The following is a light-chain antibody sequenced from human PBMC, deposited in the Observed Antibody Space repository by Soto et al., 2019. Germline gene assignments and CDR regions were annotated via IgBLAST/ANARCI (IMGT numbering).Light chain of an antibody. J-gene: IGLJ3*02. Sequence: QSVLTQPASVSGSPGQSITISCTGTSSDVGAYNYVSWYQQHPGKAPKLMIYEVRNRPSGVSDRFSGSRSGNTASLTISGLQAEDESDYYCSSYPASSTWVFGGGTKVTVL. CDR3: SSYPASSTWV. CDR2: EVR. CDR1: SSDVGAYNY. V-gene: IGLV2-14*01.